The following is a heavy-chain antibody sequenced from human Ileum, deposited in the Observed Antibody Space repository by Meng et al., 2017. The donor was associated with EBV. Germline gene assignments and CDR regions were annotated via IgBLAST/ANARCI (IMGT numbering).Heavy chain of an antibody. CDR1: AGSFSTHT. D-gene: IGHD1-14*01. J-gene: IGHJ4*02. CDR2: LIAVFDKT. V-gene: IGHV1-69*13. CDR3: ARGRRNEPLFDY. Sequence: QVLFVGAGAKVHEPGYLVKGSCKTSAGSFSTHTFSWVRQAPGQGLEWTGGLIAVFDKTKAAPRFQDRVTFTADESTSTAYMELSSLTFDDTAVYFCARGRRNEPLFDYWGQGTLVTVSS.